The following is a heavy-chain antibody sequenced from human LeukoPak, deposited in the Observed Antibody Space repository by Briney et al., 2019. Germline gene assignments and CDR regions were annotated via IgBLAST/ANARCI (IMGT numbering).Heavy chain of an antibody. V-gene: IGHV1-69*06. D-gene: IGHD2-15*01. Sequence: ASVKVSCKASGGTFSSYAISWVRQAPGQGLEWMGGIIPIFGTANYAQKFQGRVTITADKSTSTAYMELSSLRSEDTAVYYCATSGGYCSGGSCSFDYWGQGTLVTVSS. J-gene: IGHJ4*02. CDR1: GGTFSSYA. CDR2: IIPIFGTA. CDR3: ATSGGYCSGGSCSFDY.